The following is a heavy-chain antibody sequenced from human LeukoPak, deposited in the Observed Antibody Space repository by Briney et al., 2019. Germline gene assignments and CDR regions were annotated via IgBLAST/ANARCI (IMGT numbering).Heavy chain of an antibody. V-gene: IGHV1-69*05. CDR1: GGTFSSYA. CDR2: IIPIFGTA. D-gene: IGHD6-6*01. CDR3: ARSPSIAARQHFDY. Sequence: SVKVSCKASGGTFSSYAISWVRQAPGQGLEWMGGIIPIFGTANYAQKFQGRVTITTDESTSTAYMELSSLRSEDTAVYYCARSPSIAARQHFDYWGQGTLVTVSS. J-gene: IGHJ4*02.